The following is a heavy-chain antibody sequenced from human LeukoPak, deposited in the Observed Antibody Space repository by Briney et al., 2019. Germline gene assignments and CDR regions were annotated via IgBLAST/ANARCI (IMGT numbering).Heavy chain of an antibody. D-gene: IGHD5-18*01. V-gene: IGHV3-7*01. CDR1: GFNFRTHA. CDR2: IKQDGSEK. J-gene: IGHJ3*02. CDR3: ARVGGYERHDAFDI. Sequence: GGSLRLXCSASGFNFRTHAMHWVRQAPGKGLEWVANIKQDGSEKYYVDSVKGRFTISRDNAKNSLYLQMNSLRAEDTAVYYCARVGGYERHDAFDIWGQGTMVTVSS.